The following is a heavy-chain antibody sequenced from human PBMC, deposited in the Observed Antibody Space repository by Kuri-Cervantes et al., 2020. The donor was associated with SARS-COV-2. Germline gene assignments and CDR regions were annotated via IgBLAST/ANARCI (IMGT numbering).Heavy chain of an antibody. J-gene: IGHJ4*02. CDR3: ARGGTGIAAAGTGPLNS. CDR2: IRYDGSNK. CDR1: GFTFSSYG. V-gene: IGHV3-30*02. D-gene: IGHD6-13*01. Sequence: GGSLRLSCAASGFTFSSYGMHWVRQAPGKGLEWVAFIRYDGSNKYYADSVKGRSTISRDNSKNTLYLQMNSLRAEDTAVYYCARGGTGIAAAGTGPLNSWGQGTLVTVSS.